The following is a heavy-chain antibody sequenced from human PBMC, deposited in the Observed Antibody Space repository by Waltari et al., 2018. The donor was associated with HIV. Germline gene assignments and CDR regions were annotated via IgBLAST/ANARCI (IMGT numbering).Heavy chain of an antibody. CDR1: GCTVRNAR. V-gene: IGHV3-15*01. Sequence: EVQLVESGGGLVKSGVSLSIPCAAAGCTVRNARQSWVRQAPGKGLEWVGRIKSKSDGGTTYAAPVKGRFIISRNDSKNMLYLQMKSLKTEDTAVYYCRTSSDYGDPPVDYWGQGTLVTVSS. D-gene: IGHD4-17*01. J-gene: IGHJ4*02. CDR3: RTSSDYGDPPVDY. CDR2: IKSKSDGGTT.